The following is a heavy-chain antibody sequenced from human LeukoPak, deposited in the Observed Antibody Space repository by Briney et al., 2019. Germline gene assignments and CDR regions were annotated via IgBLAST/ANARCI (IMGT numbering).Heavy chain of an antibody. J-gene: IGHJ5*02. CDR1: GGTFSSYA. CDR3: ATHCAGGDCYPTGGFDP. V-gene: IGHV1-69*04. D-gene: IGHD2-21*02. CDR2: IIPILGIA. Sequence: GASVKVSRKASGGTFSSYAISWVRQAPGQGLEWMGRIIPILGIANYAQKFQGRVTITADKSTSTAYMELSSLRSEDTAVYYCATHCAGGDCYPTGGFDPWGQGTLVTVSS.